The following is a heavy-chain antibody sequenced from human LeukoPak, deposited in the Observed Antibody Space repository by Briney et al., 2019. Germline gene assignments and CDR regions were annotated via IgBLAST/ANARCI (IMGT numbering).Heavy chain of an antibody. CDR1: GFTFSSYA. V-gene: IGHV3-23*01. J-gene: IGHJ3*02. Sequence: PGGSLRLSCAASGFTFSSYAMSWVRQAPGKGLEWVSAISGSGGSTYYADPVKGRFTISRDNSKNTLYLQMNSLRAEDTAVYYCAKGRYFDWLFAHDAFDIWGQGTMVTASS. CDR3: AKGRYFDWLFAHDAFDI. D-gene: IGHD3-9*01. CDR2: ISGSGGST.